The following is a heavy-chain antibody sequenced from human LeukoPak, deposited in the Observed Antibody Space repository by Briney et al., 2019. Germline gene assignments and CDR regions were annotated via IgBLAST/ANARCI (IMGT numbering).Heavy chain of an antibody. CDR2: IYTSGST. J-gene: IGHJ4*02. D-gene: IGHD3-10*01. V-gene: IGHV4-4*07. CDR1: GGSISSYY. CDR3: ARHNGSGSYYTCFDY. Sequence: SETLSLTCTVSGGSISSYYWSWIRQPAGKGLEWIGRIYTSGSTNYNPSLKSRVTMSVDTSKNQFSLKLSSVTAADTAVYYCARHNGSGSYYTCFDYWGQGTLVTVSS.